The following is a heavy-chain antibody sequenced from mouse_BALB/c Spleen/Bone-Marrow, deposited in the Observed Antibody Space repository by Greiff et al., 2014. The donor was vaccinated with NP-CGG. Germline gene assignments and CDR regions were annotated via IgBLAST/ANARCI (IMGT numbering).Heavy chain of an antibody. CDR1: GNTFTNYW. J-gene: IGHJ3*01. CDR3: VHFGFAY. Sequence: QVQLKESGAELVRPGASVKLSCKASGNTFTNYWMSWVKQRPEQGLEWIGRIDPDDSETHYNQKFKDKAILTVDKSSSTAYMQLSSLTSEDSAVYNCVHFGFAYWGQGTLVTVSA. CDR2: IDPDDSET. V-gene: IGHV1-52*01.